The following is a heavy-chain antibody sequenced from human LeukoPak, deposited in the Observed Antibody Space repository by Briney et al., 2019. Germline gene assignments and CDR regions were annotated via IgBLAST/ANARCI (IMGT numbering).Heavy chain of an antibody. CDR1: GYTFTGYY. D-gene: IGHD4-17*01. V-gene: IGHV1-2*02. Sequence: ASVKVSCKASGYTFTGYYMHRVRQAPGQGLEWMGWINPNSGGTNYAQKFQGRVTMTRDTSTSTVYMELSSLRAEDTAVYYCARGDGDLDYWGQGTLVTVSS. J-gene: IGHJ4*02. CDR3: ARGDGDLDY. CDR2: INPNSGGT.